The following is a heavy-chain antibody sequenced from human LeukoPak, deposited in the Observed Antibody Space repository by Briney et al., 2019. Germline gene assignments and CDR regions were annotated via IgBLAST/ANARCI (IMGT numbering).Heavy chain of an antibody. CDR3: ARDPPHDYGDYRTDDAFDI. Sequence: PGGSLRLSCAASGFTFSSYAMHWVRQAPGKGLEWVAVISYDGSNKYYADSVKGRFTISRDNSKNTLYLQMNSLRAEDTAVYYCARDPPHDYGDYRTDDAFDIWGQGTMVTVSS. CDR2: ISYDGSNK. J-gene: IGHJ3*02. CDR1: GFTFSSYA. V-gene: IGHV3-30-3*01. D-gene: IGHD4-17*01.